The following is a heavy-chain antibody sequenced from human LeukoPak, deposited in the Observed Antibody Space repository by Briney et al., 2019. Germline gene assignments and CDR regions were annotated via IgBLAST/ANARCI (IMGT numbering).Heavy chain of an antibody. V-gene: IGHV1-18*01. CDR3: ARGGIRISVDP. J-gene: IGHJ5*02. D-gene: IGHD3-3*01. CDR2: INTKKGNT. CDR1: GYTFIDYG. Sequence: GASVKVSCEASGYTFIDYGITWVRQAPGQGLEGMGWINTKKGNTNYAQKLQGRVTTTTDTSTSTAYMELRSLTSDDTAVYYCARGGIRISVDPWGQGTLVTVSS.